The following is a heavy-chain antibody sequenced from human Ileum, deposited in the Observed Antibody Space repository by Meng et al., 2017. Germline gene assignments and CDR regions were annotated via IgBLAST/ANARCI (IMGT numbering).Heavy chain of an antibody. CDR1: GFIFSSYD. Sequence: QVQLVQSGPEGKKPGASVTVSCKASGFIFSSYDINWVRQAPRQGLEWMGWMNPNSGNTGFAQKFQDRITMTRDTSINTAYMELSSLTSEDTAVYYCARRTQSTGTGLGYWGQGTLVTVSS. CDR3: ARRTQSTGTGLGY. J-gene: IGHJ4*02. D-gene: IGHD1-1*01. CDR2: MNPNSGNT. V-gene: IGHV1-8*01.